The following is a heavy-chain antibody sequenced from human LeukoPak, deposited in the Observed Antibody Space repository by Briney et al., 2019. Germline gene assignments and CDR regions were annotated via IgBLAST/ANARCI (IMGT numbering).Heavy chain of an antibody. D-gene: IGHD4-17*01. J-gene: IGHJ6*02. CDR1: GGSISSYY. Sequence: PSETLSLTCTVSGGSISSYYWSWIRQPPGKGLEWIGYIYYSGSTNYNPSLKSRVTISVDTSKNQFSLKLSSVTAADTAVYYCARVMTTVPNGMDVWGQGTTVTVSS. V-gene: IGHV4-59*01. CDR3: ARVMTTVPNGMDV. CDR2: IYYSGST.